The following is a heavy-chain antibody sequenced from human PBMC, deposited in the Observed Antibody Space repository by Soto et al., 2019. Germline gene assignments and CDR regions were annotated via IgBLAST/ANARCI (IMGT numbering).Heavy chain of an antibody. V-gene: IGHV1-69*01. CDR3: ARGLPIVGATSGYYYGMDV. CDR2: IIPIFGTA. Sequence: VKVDRKASGCGMSVYLSGWRSLDPEQGLEWMGGIIPIFGTANYAQKFQGRVTITADESTSTAYMELSSLRSEDTAVYYCARGLPIVGATSGYYYGMDVPGQGTTVTVPS. J-gene: IGHJ6*02. CDR1: GCGMSVYL. D-gene: IGHD1-26*01.